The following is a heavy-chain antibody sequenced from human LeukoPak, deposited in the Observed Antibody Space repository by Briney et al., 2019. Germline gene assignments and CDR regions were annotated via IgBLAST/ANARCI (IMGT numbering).Heavy chain of an antibody. J-gene: IGHJ3*02. CDR2: ISSSGSTI. D-gene: IGHD5-12*01. V-gene: IGHV3-11*04. CDR3: ARDCVDIVATEGDAFDI. Sequence: GGSLTLSCAASGFSFSDYYMSWIRQAPGTGLERDSYISSSGSTIYYADYVKCRFTISRDNAKNSLCLQMNRLRAEDTAVYYCARDCVDIVATEGDAFDIWGQGTMVTVSS. CDR1: GFSFSDYY.